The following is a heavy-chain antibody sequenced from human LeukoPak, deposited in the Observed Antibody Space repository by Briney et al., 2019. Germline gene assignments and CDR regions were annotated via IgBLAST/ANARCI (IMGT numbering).Heavy chain of an antibody. V-gene: IGHV4-34*01. J-gene: IGHJ5*02. Sequence: PSETLSLTCAVYGGSFSGCYWSWIRQPPGKGLEWIGDINHSGSTNYNPSLKSRVTISVDTSKNQFSLKLSSVTAADTAVYYCARGRGFFVVVVAATYGWFDPWGQGTLVTVSS. CDR3: ARGRGFFVVVVAATYGWFDP. D-gene: IGHD2-15*01. CDR2: INHSGST. CDR1: GGSFSGCY.